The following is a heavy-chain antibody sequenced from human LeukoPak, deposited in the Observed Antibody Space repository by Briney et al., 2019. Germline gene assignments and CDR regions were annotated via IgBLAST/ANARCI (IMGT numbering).Heavy chain of an antibody. J-gene: IGHJ6*03. D-gene: IGHD4-11*01. V-gene: IGHV4-59*01. CDR1: GGSISSYS. CDR3: ARDRHDYKGTYYYYMDV. CDR2: IYYSGST. Sequence: SETLSLTCAVSGGSISSYSWSGIRQPPGKGLEWLGYIYYSGSTNYNPSLKSRVTISVDTSKNQFSLKLSSVTAADTAVYYCARDRHDYKGTYYYYMDVWGKGTTVTVSS.